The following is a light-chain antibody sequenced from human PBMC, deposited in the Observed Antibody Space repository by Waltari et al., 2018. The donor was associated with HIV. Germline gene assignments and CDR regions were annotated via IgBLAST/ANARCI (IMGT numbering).Light chain of an antibody. Sequence: DIQLTQSPSFVSASVGDRITVICRASQGIGSSLAWYQQKTGRAPKLLIYSASTLQSGVPSRFSGSVGGKEFTLTIDGLQAEDFATYYCQQLKNYPRTFGQGTKVEIK. V-gene: IGKV1-9*01. CDR3: QQLKNYPRT. J-gene: IGKJ1*01. CDR2: SAS. CDR1: QGIGSS.